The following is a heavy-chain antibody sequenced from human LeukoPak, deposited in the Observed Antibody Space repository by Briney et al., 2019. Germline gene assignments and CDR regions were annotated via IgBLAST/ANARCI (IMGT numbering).Heavy chain of an antibody. D-gene: IGHD2-15*01. J-gene: IGHJ4*02. CDR2: VYYSGST. Sequence: PSETLSLTCNVSGGSFSSYYWTWIRQPPGKGLEWIGNVYYSGSTNYKSSLKSRVSISVDTSKNQFSLKLSSVTAADTAVYYCARASGGHGLDYWGQGTLVTVSS. CDR1: GGSFSSYY. CDR3: ARASGGHGLDY. V-gene: IGHV4-59*08.